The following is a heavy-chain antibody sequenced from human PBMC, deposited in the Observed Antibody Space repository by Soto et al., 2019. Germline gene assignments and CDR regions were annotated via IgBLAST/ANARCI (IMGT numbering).Heavy chain of an antibody. V-gene: IGHV1-69*13. Sequence: SVKVSCKASGGTFSSYAISWVRQAPGQGLEWMGGINPIFGTANYAQKFQGRVTITADESTSTAYMELSSLRSEDTAVYYCARGAYYYDSSGYSYYWGQGTLVTVS. CDR1: GGTFSSYA. CDR3: ARGAYYYDSSGYSYY. D-gene: IGHD3-22*01. J-gene: IGHJ4*02. CDR2: INPIFGTA.